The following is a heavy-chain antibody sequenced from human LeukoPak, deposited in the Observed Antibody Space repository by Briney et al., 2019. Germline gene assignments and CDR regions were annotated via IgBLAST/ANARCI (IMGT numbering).Heavy chain of an antibody. CDR1: GYTFIENY. D-gene: IGHD3-3*01. J-gene: IGHJ4*02. CDR2: INPHTGAA. CDR3: ARGKSGYSP. V-gene: IGHV1-2*02. Sequence: GASVKVSCKVSGYTFIENYLHWVRQAPGQGLEWMELINPHTGAANYSHKFQGRVTMTRDTSISTAYMHLTRLKFDDTAIYYCARGKSGYSPWGQGPPVTVSS.